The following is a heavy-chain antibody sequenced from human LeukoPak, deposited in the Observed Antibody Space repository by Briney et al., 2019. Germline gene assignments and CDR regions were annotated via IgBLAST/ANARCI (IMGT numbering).Heavy chain of an antibody. Sequence: GGSLRLSCAASGFTFSSYAMSRVRQAPGKGLEWVSAISGSGGSTYYADSVKGRFTISRDNSKNTLYLQMNSLRAEDTAVYYCAKLFFNFSFAYWGQGTLVTVSS. CDR3: AKLFFNFSFAY. CDR2: ISGSGGST. CDR1: GFTFSSYA. D-gene: IGHD3-3*01. V-gene: IGHV3-23*01. J-gene: IGHJ4*02.